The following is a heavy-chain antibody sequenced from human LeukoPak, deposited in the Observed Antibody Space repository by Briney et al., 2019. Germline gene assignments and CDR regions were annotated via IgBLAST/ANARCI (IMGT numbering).Heavy chain of an antibody. CDR1: GFTFSSYG. Sequence: PGGSLRLSCAASGFTFSSYGMHWVRQAPGKGLEWVAVIWYDGSNKYYADSVKGRFTISRDNSKNTLYLQMNSLRAEDTAVYYCARDQTVYWNYDTYFQHWGQGTLVTVSS. CDR3: ARDQTVYWNYDTYFQH. CDR2: IWYDGSNK. V-gene: IGHV3-33*01. D-gene: IGHD1-7*01. J-gene: IGHJ1*01.